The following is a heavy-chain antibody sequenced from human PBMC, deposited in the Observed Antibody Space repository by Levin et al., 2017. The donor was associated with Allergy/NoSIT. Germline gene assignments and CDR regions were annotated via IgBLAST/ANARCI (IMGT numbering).Heavy chain of an antibody. CDR2: IYPGDSNT. D-gene: IGHD5-12*01. Sequence: GASVKVSCKGSGHSFTSYWIGWVRQMPGKGLEWMGIIYPGDSNTRYSPPFQGQVTISADNSIRTAYLQWSSLKASDTAMYYCASGDSGLDQGGGIGGAFDCWGQGTLVTVSS. CDR1: GHSFTSYW. CDR3: ASGDSGLDQGGGIGGAFDC. J-gene: IGHJ4*02. V-gene: IGHV5-51*03.